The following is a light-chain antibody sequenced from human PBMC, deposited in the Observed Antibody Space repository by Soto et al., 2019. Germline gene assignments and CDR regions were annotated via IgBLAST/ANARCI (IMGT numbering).Light chain of an antibody. CDR2: EVS. CDR1: SSDVGGYNY. Sequence: QSVVTQPASVSGSPGQSITISCTGTSSDVGGYNYVSWYQQHPGKAPKLMIYEVSNRPSGVPDRFSGSKSGNTASLTVSGLQAEDEADYYCSSYAGSSNVFGTGTKVTVL. CDR3: SSYAGSSNV. J-gene: IGLJ1*01. V-gene: IGLV2-8*01.